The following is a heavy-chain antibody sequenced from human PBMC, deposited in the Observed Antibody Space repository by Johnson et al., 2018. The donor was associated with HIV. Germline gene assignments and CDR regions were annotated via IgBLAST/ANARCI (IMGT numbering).Heavy chain of an antibody. CDR1: GFTFSGHY. CDR3: ARAVDSCTIRDRFWDI. V-gene: IGHV3-72*01. Sequence: VQLVESGGGLVQPGGSLRLSCAASGFTFSGHYMDWVRQAPGKGLEWVARAKTKVTNYITQYAASVEGRFTISRDDSKNSLYLQMNSLQTEDTAIDYCARAVDSCTIRDRFWDIWGQGTMVTVTS. J-gene: IGHJ3*02. D-gene: IGHD2-8*01. CDR2: AKTKVTNYIT.